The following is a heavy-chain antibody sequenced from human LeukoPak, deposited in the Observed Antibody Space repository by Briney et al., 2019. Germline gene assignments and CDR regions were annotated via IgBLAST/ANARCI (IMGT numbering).Heavy chain of an antibody. V-gene: IGHV3-21*01. Sequence: GGSLRLSCAASGFTFSSYSMNWVRQAPGKGLEWVSSISCSSSYIYYADSVKGRFTISRDNAKNSLYLQMNSLRAEDTAVYYCARAGEAYDLSPVDVWGKGTTVTVSS. J-gene: IGHJ6*04. CDR3: ARAGEAYDLSPVDV. CDR1: GFTFSSYS. CDR2: ISCSSSYI. D-gene: IGHD3-16*01.